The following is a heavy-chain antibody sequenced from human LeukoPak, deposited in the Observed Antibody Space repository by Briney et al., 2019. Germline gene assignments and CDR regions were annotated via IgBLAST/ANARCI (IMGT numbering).Heavy chain of an antibody. J-gene: IGHJ3*02. D-gene: IGHD6-25*01. CDR3: ARDLRHPDAFDI. CDR2: IYSGGST. CDR1: GSTVSSNY. V-gene: IGHV3-53*01. Sequence: GGSLRLSCAASGSTVSSNYMSWVRQPPGQGLELVSVIYSGGSTYYADSVKGRFTISRDNAKNSLYLQMNSLRAEDTALYYCARDLRHPDAFDIWGQGTMVTVSS.